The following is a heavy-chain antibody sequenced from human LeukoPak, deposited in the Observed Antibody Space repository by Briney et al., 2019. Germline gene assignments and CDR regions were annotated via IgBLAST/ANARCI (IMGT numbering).Heavy chain of an antibody. CDR3: ARRWYTGTYYYFDL. CDR1: GFTLSTHW. J-gene: IGHJ4*02. Sequence: GGPLRLSCAASGFTLSTHWMHWLRQAPGKGLVWVSRINGDGTTTRYADSVKGRFTISRVNAKSTLYLEMDSLRAEDTAIYYCARRWYTGTYYYFDLWGQGTLVTVCS. V-gene: IGHV3-74*01. CDR2: INGDGTTT. D-gene: IGHD1-26*01.